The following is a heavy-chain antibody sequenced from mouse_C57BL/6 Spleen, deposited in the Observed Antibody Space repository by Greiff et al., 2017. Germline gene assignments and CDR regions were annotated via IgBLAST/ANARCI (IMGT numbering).Heavy chain of an antibody. CDR3: ARGYYDSSYDAMDY. CDR2: IDPSDSDT. CDR1: GYTFTSYW. Sequence: QVQLQQPGAELVRPGSSVKLSCKASGYTFTSYWMHWVKQRPIQGLEWIGNIDPSDSDTHYNQKFKDKATLTVDKSSSTAYMQLSSLTSEDSAVYYGARGYYDSSYDAMDYWGQGTSVTVSS. V-gene: IGHV1-52*01. D-gene: IGHD1-1*01. J-gene: IGHJ4*01.